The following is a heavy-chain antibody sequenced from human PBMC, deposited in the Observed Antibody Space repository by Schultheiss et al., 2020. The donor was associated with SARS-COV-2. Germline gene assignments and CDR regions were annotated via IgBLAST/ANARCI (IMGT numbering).Heavy chain of an antibody. D-gene: IGHD7-27*01. V-gene: IGHV3-21*04. CDR1: GFTFSSYS. J-gene: IGHJ3*02. Sequence: GESLKISCAASGFTFSSYSMNWVRQAPGKGLEWVSSISSSSSYIYYADSVKGRFTISRDNSKNTLYLQINSLRAEDTAVYYCVRESRLGRADDAFDIWGQGTMVTVSS. CDR2: ISSSSSYI. CDR3: VRESRLGRADDAFDI.